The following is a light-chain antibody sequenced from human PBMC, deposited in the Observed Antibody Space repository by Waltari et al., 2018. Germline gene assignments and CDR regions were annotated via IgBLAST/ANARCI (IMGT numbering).Light chain of an antibody. Sequence: QSVLTQPPSVSGAPGQRVTISCTGTSSNIGAGYHVHWYQQLPGTAPKLLIFGNNNRPSGVPDRFSGSKSGTSASLAITGLQPEDEAQYYCQSYDSRLSVVVFGGGTKLTVL. CDR2: GNN. J-gene: IGLJ2*01. CDR3: QSYDSRLSVVV. CDR1: SSNIGAGYH. V-gene: IGLV1-40*01.